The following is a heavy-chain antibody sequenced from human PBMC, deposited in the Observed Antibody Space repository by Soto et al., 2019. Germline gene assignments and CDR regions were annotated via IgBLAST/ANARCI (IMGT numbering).Heavy chain of an antibody. J-gene: IGHJ4*02. V-gene: IGHV4-30-4*01. Sequence: SETLSLTCTVSGGSISSGDYYWSWIRQPPGKGLEWIGYIYYSGSTYYNPSLKSRVTISVDTSKNQFSLKLSSVTAADTAVYYCARDGPTYDSSGYYGYWGQGTLVTVSS. CDR3: ARDGPTYDSSGYYGY. D-gene: IGHD3-22*01. CDR1: GGSISSGDYY. CDR2: IYYSGST.